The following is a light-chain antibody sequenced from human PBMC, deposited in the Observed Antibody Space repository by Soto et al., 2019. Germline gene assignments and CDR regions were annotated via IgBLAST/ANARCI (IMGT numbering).Light chain of an antibody. CDR3: QQYGSSPQVT. CDR2: GAS. Sequence: EIVLTQSPGTLSLSPGERATLSCRASQSVSSSYLAWYQQKPGQAPRLLIYGASSRATGTPDRFSGSGSGTDFTLTISRLEPEDFAVYYCQQYGSSPQVTFDQGTRLEI. V-gene: IGKV3-20*01. CDR1: QSVSSSY. J-gene: IGKJ5*01.